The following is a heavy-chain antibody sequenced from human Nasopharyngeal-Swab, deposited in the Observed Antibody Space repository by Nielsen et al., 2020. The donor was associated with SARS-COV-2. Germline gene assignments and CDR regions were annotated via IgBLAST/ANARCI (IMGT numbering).Heavy chain of an antibody. Sequence: ASVKVSCKASGYTFTGYYMHWVRQALGQGLEWMGWINPNSGGTNYAQKFQGRVTMTRNTSISTAYMELSSLRSEDTAVYYCARFSRYYYYYGMDVWGQGTTVTVSS. J-gene: IGHJ6*02. D-gene: IGHD2/OR15-2a*01. V-gene: IGHV1-2*02. CDR1: GYTFTGYY. CDR3: ARFSRYYYYYGMDV. CDR2: INPNSGGT.